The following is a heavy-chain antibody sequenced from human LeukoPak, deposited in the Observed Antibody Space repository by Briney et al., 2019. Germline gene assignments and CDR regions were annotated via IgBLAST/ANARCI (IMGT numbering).Heavy chain of an antibody. J-gene: IGHJ5*02. CDR2: IYTSGST. Sequence: SETLSLTCTVSGGSISSYYWSWIRQPAGKGLEWIGRIYTSGSTNYNPSLKSRVTMSVDTSKNQFSLKLSSVTAADTAVYYCAREDRLYYYDSSGHYSANWFDPWGQGTLVTVSS. D-gene: IGHD3-22*01. CDR1: GGSISSYY. V-gene: IGHV4-4*07. CDR3: AREDRLYYYDSSGHYSANWFDP.